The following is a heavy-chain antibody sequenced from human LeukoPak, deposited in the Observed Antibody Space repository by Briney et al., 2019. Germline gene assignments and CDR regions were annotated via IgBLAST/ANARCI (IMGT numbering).Heavy chain of an antibody. D-gene: IGHD3-9*01. CDR3: ARDSKIRYFDWAQNYYYGMDV. V-gene: IGHV4-4*02. CDR2: IYHSGST. Sequence: PSGTLSLTCAVSGGSISSSSWWSWVRQPPGKGLEWIGEIYHSGSTNYNPSLKSRVTISVDKSKNQFSLKLSSVTAADTAVYYCARDSKIRYFDWAQNYYYGMDVWGKGTTVTVSS. CDR1: GGSISSSSW. J-gene: IGHJ6*04.